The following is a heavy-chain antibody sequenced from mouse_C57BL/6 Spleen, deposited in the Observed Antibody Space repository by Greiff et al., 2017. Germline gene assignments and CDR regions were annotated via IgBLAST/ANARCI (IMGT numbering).Heavy chain of an antibody. Sequence: EVQGVESGGGLVKPRGSLKLSCAASGFTFSDYGMHWVRQAPEKGLEWVAYISSGSSTIYYADTVKGRFTISRDNAKNTLFLQMTSLRSEDTAMYYCARGGSTHVDVWGTGTTVTVAS. CDR1: GFTFSDYG. CDR3: ARGGSTHVDV. CDR2: ISSGSSTI. D-gene: IGHD1-1*01. J-gene: IGHJ1*03. V-gene: IGHV5-17*01.